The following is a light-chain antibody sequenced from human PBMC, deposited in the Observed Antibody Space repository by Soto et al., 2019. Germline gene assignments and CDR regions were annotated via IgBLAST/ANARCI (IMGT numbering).Light chain of an antibody. CDR2: WAS. CDR1: QSVLYSSNNKNY. J-gene: IGKJ4*01. V-gene: IGKV4-1*01. Sequence: DIVMTQSPDSLAVSLGERATINCKSSQSVLYSSNNKNYLAWYQQKSGQPPKLLIYWASTRESGVPDRFSGSGSGTDFTLTISSLQAEDVAVYYCQEYYSSLVTFGGGTRVEIK. CDR3: QEYYSSLVT.